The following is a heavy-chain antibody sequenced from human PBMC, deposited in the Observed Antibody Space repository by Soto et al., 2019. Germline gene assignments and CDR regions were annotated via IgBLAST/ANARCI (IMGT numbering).Heavy chain of an antibody. J-gene: IGHJ4*02. V-gene: IGHV3-30*18. CDR3: AKSTLVVVTATYFDY. CDR1: GFTFSSYG. D-gene: IGHD2-21*02. Sequence: QVQLVESGGGVVQPGRSLRLSCAASGFTFSSYGMHWVRQAPGKGLERVAVISYDGSNKYYADSVKGRFTISRDNSKNTLYLQMNSLRAEDTAVYYCAKSTLVVVTATYFDYWGQGTLVTVSS. CDR2: ISYDGSNK.